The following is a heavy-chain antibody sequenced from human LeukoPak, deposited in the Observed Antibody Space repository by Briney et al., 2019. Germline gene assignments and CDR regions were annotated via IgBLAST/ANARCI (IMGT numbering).Heavy chain of an antibody. CDR3: ARGTAGGYRDY. J-gene: IGHJ4*02. Sequence: SETLSLTCTVSGVSISSSDYYWGWIRQPPGKGLEWIGSVYYSGSTYYNPSLKSRLTISLDTSKNQFSLKLSSVTAADTAVYYCARGTAGGYRDYWGQGTLVTVPS. V-gene: IGHV4-39*07. CDR2: VYYSGST. CDR1: GVSISSSDYY. D-gene: IGHD2-8*02.